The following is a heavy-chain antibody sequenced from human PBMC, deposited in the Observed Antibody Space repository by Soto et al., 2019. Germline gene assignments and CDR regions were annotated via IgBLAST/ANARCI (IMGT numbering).Heavy chain of an antibody. J-gene: IGHJ5*02. CDR3: ARGRDGRALPCFDP. Sequence: SQTLSLTCAISGDSVSSNSAVWDWIRQSASRGLEWLGRTYYRSKWFNDYAVSVKSRITIIPDTSKNQFSLQLNSVTPDDTAVYYFARGRDGRALPCFDPWAREPWSPSPQ. D-gene: IGHD1-1*01. CDR2: TYYRSKWFN. V-gene: IGHV6-1*01. CDR1: GDSVSSNSAV.